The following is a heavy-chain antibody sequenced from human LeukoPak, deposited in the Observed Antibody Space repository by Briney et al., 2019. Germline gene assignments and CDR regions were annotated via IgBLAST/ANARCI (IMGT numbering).Heavy chain of an antibody. V-gene: IGHV3-30*02. J-gene: IGHJ4*02. CDR3: AKGRSGIVVAGLNY. CDR1: GFTFSSYG. Sequence: PGGSLRLSCAASGFTFSSYGMHWVRQAPGKGLEWVAFIRYDGSNKYYADSVKGRFTISRDNSKNTLYLQMNSLRAEDTAVYYCAKGRSGIVVAGLNYWGQGTLVTVSS. CDR2: IRYDGSNK. D-gene: IGHD6-19*01.